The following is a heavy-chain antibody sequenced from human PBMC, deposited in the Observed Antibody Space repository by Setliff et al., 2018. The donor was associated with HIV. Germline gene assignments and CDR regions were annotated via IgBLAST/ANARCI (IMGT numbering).Heavy chain of an antibody. D-gene: IGHD1-26*01. CDR1: GYTFSGYY. Sequence: ASVKVSCKASGYTFSGYYLHWVRRAPGQGLEWLGWINPNSDATNYAQNFQGRVTMTRDTSISTAYMDLSSLTSDDTAVYYCALASIVSTARWNHWGRGTLVTV. V-gene: IGHV1-2*02. J-gene: IGHJ5*02. CDR2: INPNSDAT. CDR3: ALASIVSTARWNH.